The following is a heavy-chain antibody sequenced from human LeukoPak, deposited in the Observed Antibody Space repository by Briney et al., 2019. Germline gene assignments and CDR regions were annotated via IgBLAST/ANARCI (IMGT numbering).Heavy chain of an antibody. Sequence: PSETLSLTCTGSGGSISSYYWSWIRQPPGKGLEWIGYIYYSGSTNYNPSLKSRVTISVDTSKNQFSLKLSSVTAADTAVYYCAREQQGAAGSFDYWGQGTLVTVSS. D-gene: IGHD6-13*01. CDR1: GGSISSYY. CDR3: AREQQGAAGSFDY. J-gene: IGHJ4*02. V-gene: IGHV4-59*01. CDR2: IYYSGST.